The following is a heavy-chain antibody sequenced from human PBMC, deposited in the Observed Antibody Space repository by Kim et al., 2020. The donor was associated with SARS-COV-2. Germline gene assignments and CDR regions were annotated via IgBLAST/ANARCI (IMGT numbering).Heavy chain of an antibody. Sequence: SETLSLTCTVSGGSISSYYWSWIRQPPGKGLEWIGYIYYSGSTNYNPSLKSRVTISVDTSKNHFSLKLSSVTAADTAVYYCARGSSGTTLVDYWGQGTLVTVSS. V-gene: IGHV4-59*01. CDR1: GGSISSYY. CDR3: ARGSSGTTLVDY. J-gene: IGHJ4*02. CDR2: IYYSGST. D-gene: IGHD4-17*01.